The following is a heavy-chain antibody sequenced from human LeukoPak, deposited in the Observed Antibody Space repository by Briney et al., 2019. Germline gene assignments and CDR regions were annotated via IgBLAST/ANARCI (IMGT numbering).Heavy chain of an antibody. V-gene: IGHV4-34*01. J-gene: IGHJ4*02. CDR1: GGSFSGYY. D-gene: IGHD6-13*01. CDR2: INHSGST. Sequence: PSETLSLTCAVYGGSFSGYYWSWIRQPPGKGLEWIGEINHSGSTNYNPSLKSRVTISVDTSKNQFSLKLSSVTAADTAVYYCARVRGPRSSKKPYFDYWGQGTLVTVSS. CDR3: ARVRGPRSSKKPYFDY.